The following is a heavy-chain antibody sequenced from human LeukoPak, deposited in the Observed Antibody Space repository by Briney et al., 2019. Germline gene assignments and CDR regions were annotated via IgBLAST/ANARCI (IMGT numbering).Heavy chain of an antibody. J-gene: IGHJ4*02. Sequence: SVKVSCKASGGTFSSYAISWVRQAPGQGLEWMGRIIPIFGTANYAQKFQGRVTITTDESTSTAYMELSSLRSEDTAVYYCARDLEYSYACFDYWGQGTLVTVSS. CDR2: IIPIFGTA. CDR3: ARDLEYSYACFDY. D-gene: IGHD5-18*01. CDR1: GGTFSSYA. V-gene: IGHV1-69*05.